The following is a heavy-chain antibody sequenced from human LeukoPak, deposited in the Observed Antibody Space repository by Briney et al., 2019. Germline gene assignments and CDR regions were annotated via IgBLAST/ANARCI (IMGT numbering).Heavy chain of an antibody. CDR3: ARHVFVMVRGVITPDYYYYYGMDV. V-gene: IGHV4-39*01. Sequence: SETLSLTCTVSGGSISSSSYYWGWIRQPPGKGLEWIGSIYYSGSTYYNPSLKSRVTISVDTSKNQFSLKLSSVTAADTAVYYCARHVFVMVRGVITPDYYYYYGMDVWGQGTTVTVSS. J-gene: IGHJ6*02. CDR2: IYYSGST. CDR1: GGSISSSSYY. D-gene: IGHD3-10*01.